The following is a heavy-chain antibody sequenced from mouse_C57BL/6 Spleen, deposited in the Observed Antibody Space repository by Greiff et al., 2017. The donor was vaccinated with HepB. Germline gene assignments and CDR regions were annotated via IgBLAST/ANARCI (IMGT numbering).Heavy chain of an antibody. CDR3: ARSNPKSDYYAMDY. CDR2: INPSSGYT. J-gene: IGHJ4*01. D-gene: IGHD1-3*01. CDR1: GYTFTSYT. Sequence: VQLQESGAELARPGASVKMSCKASGYTFTSYTMHWVKQRPGQGLEWIGYINPSSGYTKYNQKFKDKATLTADKSSSTAYMQLSSLTSEDSAVYYCARSNPKSDYYAMDYWGQGTSVTVSS. V-gene: IGHV1-4*01.